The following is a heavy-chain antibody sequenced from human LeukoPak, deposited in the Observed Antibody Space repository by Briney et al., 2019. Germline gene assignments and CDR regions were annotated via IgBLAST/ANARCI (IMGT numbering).Heavy chain of an antibody. CDR2: IHPNGRDT. Sequence: GASVKVSCKASGYSFTDHHILWVRQAPGQGLEWMGWIHPNGRDTKYAQKFQGRMTMTTDTSITTAYMELNRVTSDDTAIYYCSGHYGPGPVWGQGTLLTASS. CDR3: SGHYGPGPV. J-gene: IGHJ4*02. CDR1: GYSFTDHH. V-gene: IGHV1-2*02. D-gene: IGHD3-10*01.